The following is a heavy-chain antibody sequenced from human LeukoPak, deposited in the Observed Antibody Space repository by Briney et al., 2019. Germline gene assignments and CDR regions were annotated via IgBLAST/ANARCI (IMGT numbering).Heavy chain of an antibody. CDR3: ARVYYSSSYDYWYFDL. CDR2: IYYSGST. Sequence: SETLSLTCTVSGGSIRSYYWSWIRQTPGKGLEWIGYIYYSGSTNYNPSLKSRLTIPVDTSKNQFSLKLSSVTAADTAVYYCARVYYSSSYDYWYFDLWGRGTLVTVSS. CDR1: GGSIRSYY. J-gene: IGHJ2*01. D-gene: IGHD6-13*01. V-gene: IGHV4-59*01.